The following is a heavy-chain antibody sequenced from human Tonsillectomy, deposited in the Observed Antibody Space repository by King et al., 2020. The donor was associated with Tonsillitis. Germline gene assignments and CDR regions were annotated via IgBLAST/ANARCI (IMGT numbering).Heavy chain of an antibody. CDR1: GYTFTGYY. J-gene: IGHJ4*02. Sequence: VQLVESGAEVKKPGASVKVSCKASGYTFTGYYMHWVRQAPGQGLEWMGWINPNSGGTNYAQKFQGRVTLTRGTSISTAYMELSRLRSDDTAVYYCARDRSIAVASDYWGQGTLVTVSS. D-gene: IGHD6-19*01. CDR2: INPNSGGT. CDR3: ARDRSIAVASDY. V-gene: IGHV1-2*02.